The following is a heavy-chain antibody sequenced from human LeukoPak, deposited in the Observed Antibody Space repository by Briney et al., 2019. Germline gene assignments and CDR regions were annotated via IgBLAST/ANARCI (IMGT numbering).Heavy chain of an antibody. CDR3: ATGPVGATTRGGAPYYFDY. CDR1: GYTFPNYW. V-gene: IGHV5-51*01. J-gene: IGHJ4*02. D-gene: IGHD1-26*01. CDR2: IYPGDSDT. Sequence: GESLKISCKGSGYTFPNYWIGWVRQMPGKGLEWMGIIYPGDSDTKYSPSFQGQVTISADRSITTAYLQWITLQASDTAMYFCATGPVGATTRGGAPYYFDYWGQGTLVTVSS.